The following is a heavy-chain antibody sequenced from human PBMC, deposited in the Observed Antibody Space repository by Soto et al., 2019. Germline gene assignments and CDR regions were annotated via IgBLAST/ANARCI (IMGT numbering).Heavy chain of an antibody. D-gene: IGHD2-15*01. CDR3: ARGIPLHYFVVVVAAAQDYYYGMDV. CDR1: GYTSTGYY. V-gene: IGHV1-2*02. J-gene: IGHJ6*02. Sequence: ASVKVSCKASGYTSTGYYMHWVRQAPGQGLEWMGWINPNSGGTNYAQKFQGRVTMTRDTSISTAYMELSRLRSDDTAVYYYARGIPLHYFVVVVAAAQDYYYGMDVWGQGTTVTVSS. CDR2: INPNSGGT.